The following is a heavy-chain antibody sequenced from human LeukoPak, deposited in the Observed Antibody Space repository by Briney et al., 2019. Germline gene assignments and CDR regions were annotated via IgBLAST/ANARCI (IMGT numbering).Heavy chain of an antibody. V-gene: IGHV4-59*08. CDR1: GGSISSYY. CDR3: ARHDPGAFDF. CDR2: IYYSGST. Sequence: SETLSLTCTVSGGSISSYYWSWIRQPPGKGLEWIGYIYYSGSTNYNPSLKSRVTISVDTSKNQFPLKLSSVTAADTAVYYCARHDPGAFDFWGQGTMVTVSS. J-gene: IGHJ3*01.